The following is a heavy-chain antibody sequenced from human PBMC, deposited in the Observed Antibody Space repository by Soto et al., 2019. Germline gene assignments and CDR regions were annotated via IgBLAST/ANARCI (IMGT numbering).Heavy chain of an antibody. CDR1: GFTFDDYA. CDR3: AKSRGYSYGYFDY. Sequence: GGSLRLSCAASGFTFDDYAMHWVRQAPGKGLEWVSGISWNSGSIGYADSVKGRFTISRDNAKNSLYLQMNSLRAEDTALYYCAKSRGYSYGYFDYWGQGTLVTVSS. D-gene: IGHD5-18*01. CDR2: ISWNSGSI. V-gene: IGHV3-9*01. J-gene: IGHJ4*02.